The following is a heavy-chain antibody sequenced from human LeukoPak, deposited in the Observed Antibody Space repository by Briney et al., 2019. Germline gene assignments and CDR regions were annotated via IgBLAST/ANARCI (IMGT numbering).Heavy chain of an antibody. CDR3: AAHHGELGYFDY. J-gene: IGHJ4*02. D-gene: IGHD1-26*01. CDR2: IWYDGGNK. CDR1: GFTFSSYG. Sequence: SGRSLRLSCAASGFTFSSYGMHWVRQAPGKGLEWVAVIWYDGGNKYYADSVKGRFTISRDNSKNTLYLQMNSLRAEDTAVYYCAAHHGELGYFDYWGQGTLVTVSS. V-gene: IGHV3-33*01.